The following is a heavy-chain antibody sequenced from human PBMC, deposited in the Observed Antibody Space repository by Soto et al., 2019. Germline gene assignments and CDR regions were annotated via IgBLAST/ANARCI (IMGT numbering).Heavy chain of an antibody. J-gene: IGHJ6*02. Sequence: EFGGGVVQPGRSLRLSCAASGFTFSSYAMHWVRQAPGKGLEWVAVISYDGSNKYYADSVKGRFTISRDNSKNTLYLQMNSLRAEDTAVYYCARDKREGGSWNNYYYYYGMDVWGQGTTVTVSS. CDR1: GFTFSSYA. V-gene: IGHV3-30-3*01. CDR2: ISYDGSNK. CDR3: ARDKREGGSWNNYYYYYGMDV. D-gene: IGHD2-15*01.